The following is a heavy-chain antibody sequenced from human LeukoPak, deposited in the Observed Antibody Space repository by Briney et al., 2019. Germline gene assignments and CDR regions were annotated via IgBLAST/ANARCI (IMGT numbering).Heavy chain of an antibody. J-gene: IGHJ4*02. D-gene: IGHD2-15*01. V-gene: IGHV1-24*01. CDR1: GYTLTELS. CDR3: ATGLAARIDY. Sequence: ASVKVSCKVSGYTLTELSMHLVRQAPRKGLEWMGGFDPEDGETIYAQKFQGRVTMTEDTSTDTAYMELSSLRSEDTAVYYCATGLAARIDYWGQGTLVTVSS. CDR2: FDPEDGET.